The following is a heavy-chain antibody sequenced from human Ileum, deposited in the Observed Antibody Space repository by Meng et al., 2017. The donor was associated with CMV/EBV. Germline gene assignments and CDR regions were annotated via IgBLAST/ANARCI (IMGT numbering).Heavy chain of an antibody. Sequence: EVQWVGSGGGLGKPGGSLRLSCAAAGFTFSSYNMNWVRQAPGKGLEWVSSISMSGNYIHYADSVKGRFTISRDNAKSSLYLQMDSLRAEDTAVYYCAREHTTSVPFDYWGQGALVTVSS. CDR2: ISMSGNYI. J-gene: IGHJ4*02. CDR1: GFTFSSYN. D-gene: IGHD1-14*01. CDR3: AREHTTSVPFDY. V-gene: IGHV3-21*01.